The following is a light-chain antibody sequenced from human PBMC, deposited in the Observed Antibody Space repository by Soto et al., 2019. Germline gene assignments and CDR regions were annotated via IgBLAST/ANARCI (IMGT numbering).Light chain of an antibody. Sequence: DIQMTQSPSSLSASVGDRVTITCRASQSISSYLNWYKQKPGKAPKLLIYSASSLQSGVPSRFSGSGSGTDFTLTISSLQPEDFATYYCKQSYSTLYTFGQGTKLEIK. V-gene: IGKV1-39*01. CDR2: SAS. CDR3: KQSYSTLYT. CDR1: QSISSY. J-gene: IGKJ2*01.